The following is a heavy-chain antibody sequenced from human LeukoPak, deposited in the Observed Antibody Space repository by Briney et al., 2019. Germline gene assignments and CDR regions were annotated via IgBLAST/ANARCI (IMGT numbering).Heavy chain of an antibody. CDR2: ISGSADST. D-gene: IGHD6-13*01. Sequence: GGSLRLSCAASGFTFGNFAMSWVRQAPGKGLEWVSGISGSADSTYYADSVKGRFTISRDNSKNTLYLQMSSLRVDDTAVYYCAKKSSSWYEHADYWGQGTLVTVSS. CDR3: AKKSSSWYEHADY. V-gene: IGHV3-23*01. CDR1: GFTFGNFA. J-gene: IGHJ4*02.